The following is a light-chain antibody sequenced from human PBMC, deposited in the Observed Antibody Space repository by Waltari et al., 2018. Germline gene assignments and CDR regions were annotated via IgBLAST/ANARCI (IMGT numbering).Light chain of an antibody. Sequence: QSALTQPPSASGSPGPSVTISCTGTSSDMGGYNDVSWFQQHPDKAPKLMIYEVSKRPSGVPDRFSGSKSGNTASLTVSGLQAEDEADYYCSSYAGSKTLIFGGGTKLTVL. V-gene: IGLV2-8*01. CDR2: EVS. J-gene: IGLJ2*01. CDR1: SSDMGGYND. CDR3: SSYAGSKTLI.